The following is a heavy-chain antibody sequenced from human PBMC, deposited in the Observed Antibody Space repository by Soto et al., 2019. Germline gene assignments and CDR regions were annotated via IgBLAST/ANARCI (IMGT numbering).Heavy chain of an antibody. J-gene: IGHJ5*02. CDR2: INPNSGGT. D-gene: IGHD6-13*01. CDR3: ARGSIAAAGRWFDP. CDR1: GYTFTGYY. V-gene: IGHV1-2*02. Sequence: ASVKVSCKTSGYTFTGYYMHWVRQAPGQGLEWMGWINPNSGGTNYAQKFQGRVTMTRDTSISTAYMELSRLRSDDTAVYYCARGSIAAAGRWFDPWGQGTLVTVYS.